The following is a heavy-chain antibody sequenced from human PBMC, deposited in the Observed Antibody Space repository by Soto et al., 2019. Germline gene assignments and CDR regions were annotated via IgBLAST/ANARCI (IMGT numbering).Heavy chain of an antibody. J-gene: IGHJ2*01. Sequence: EVQLVESGGGLVQPGRSLRLSCAASGFTFDDYAMHWVRQAPGKGLEWVSGISWNSGSIGYADSEKGRFTISRDNAKNSLYLQMNSLRAEDTALYYCAKVSYYGSGRYFDLWGRGTLVTVSS. V-gene: IGHV3-9*01. CDR3: AKVSYYGSGRYFDL. CDR2: ISWNSGSI. D-gene: IGHD3-10*01. CDR1: GFTFDDYA.